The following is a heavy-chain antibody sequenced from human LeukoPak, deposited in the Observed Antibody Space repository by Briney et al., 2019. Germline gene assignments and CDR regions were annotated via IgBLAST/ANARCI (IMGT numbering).Heavy chain of an antibody. CDR3: ARRTAAGPFDY. Sequence: PGGSLRLPCAASGFAFRSYVVNWVRQAPGKGLEWVSSISASGSDVNYADSVTGRFTVSRDNAKSSLYLEMNSLRAEDTAVYYCARRTAAGPFDYWGQGTLVTVSS. CDR1: GFAFRSYV. CDR2: ISASGSDV. V-gene: IGHV3-21*01. D-gene: IGHD6-13*01. J-gene: IGHJ4*02.